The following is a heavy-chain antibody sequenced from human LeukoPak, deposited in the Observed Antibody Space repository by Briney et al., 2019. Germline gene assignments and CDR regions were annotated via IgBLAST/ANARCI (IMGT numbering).Heavy chain of an antibody. D-gene: IGHD3-9*01. CDR2: ISGSGGST. Sequence: GGTLRLSCAASGFTFSSYGMSWVRQAPGKGLEWVSAISGSGGSTYYADSVKGRFTISRDNSKNTLYLQMNSLRAEDTAVYYCARGPSGGFDWLLYSPYFDYWGQGTLVTVSS. J-gene: IGHJ4*02. CDR1: GFTFSSYG. CDR3: ARGPSGGFDWLLYSPYFDY. V-gene: IGHV3-23*01.